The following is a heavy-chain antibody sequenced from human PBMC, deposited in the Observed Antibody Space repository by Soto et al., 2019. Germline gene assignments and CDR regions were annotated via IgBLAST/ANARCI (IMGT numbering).Heavy chain of an antibody. CDR3: ARGSPTQYYNSSGYYSNDAFEF. CDR1: GYTFTGYY. D-gene: IGHD3-22*01. J-gene: IGHJ3*01. CDR2: INPDSGAP. V-gene: IGHV1-2*02. Sequence: ASVKVSCKTSGYTFTGYYMHWVRQAPGQGLEWMGWINPDSGAPRYPQKFQGRVTTTRDTSISTVYMELSRLRSDDTAVYYCARGSPTQYYNSSGYYSNDAFEFWGQGSMVTV.